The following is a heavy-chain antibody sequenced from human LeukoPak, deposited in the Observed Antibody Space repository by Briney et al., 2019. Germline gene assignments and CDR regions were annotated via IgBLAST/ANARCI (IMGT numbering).Heavy chain of an antibody. J-gene: IGHJ6*03. Sequence: AASVKVSCKASGYTFTGYYMHWVRQAPGQGLEWMGWINPNSGGTNYAQKFQGRVTMTRDTSISTAYMELSRLRSDDTAVYYCAAAFRPGYYYYMDVWGKGTTVTISS. CDR3: AAAFRPGYYYYMDV. CDR1: GYTFTGYY. V-gene: IGHV1-2*02. D-gene: IGHD6-25*01. CDR2: INPNSGGT.